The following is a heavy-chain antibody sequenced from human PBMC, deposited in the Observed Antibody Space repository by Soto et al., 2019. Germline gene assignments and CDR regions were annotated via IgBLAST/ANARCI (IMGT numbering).Heavy chain of an antibody. J-gene: IGHJ3*02. Sequence: ASVKVSCKASGYTFNSYGISWVRQAPGQGLEWMGWISAYNGNTNYAQKLQGRVTMTTDTSTSTAYMELRSLRAEDTAVYYCAKDRGEGIYYDSSGYYYEVLHRDFDIWGQGTMVTVSS. V-gene: IGHV1-18*01. D-gene: IGHD3-22*01. CDR2: ISAYNGNT. CDR3: AKDRGEGIYYDSSGYYYEVLHRDFDI. CDR1: GYTFNSYG.